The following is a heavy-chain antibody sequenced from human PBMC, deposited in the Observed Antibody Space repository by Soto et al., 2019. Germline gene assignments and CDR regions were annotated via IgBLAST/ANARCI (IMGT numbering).Heavy chain of an antibody. CDR1: GGSISSSSYY. J-gene: IGHJ1*01. CDR3: ARSEFPSGYVPVGY. V-gene: IGHV4-39*07. Sequence: SETLSLTCTVSGGSISSSSYYWGWIRQPPGKGLEWIGSIYYSGSTYYNPSLNSRVTISIDTPKNQFSLILKSVTAADTAIYYCARSEFPSGYVPVGYWGQGALVTVSS. D-gene: IGHD3-22*01. CDR2: IYYSGST.